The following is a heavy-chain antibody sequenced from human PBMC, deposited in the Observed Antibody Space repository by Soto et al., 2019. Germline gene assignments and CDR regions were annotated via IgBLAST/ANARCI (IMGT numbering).Heavy chain of an antibody. Sequence: GGSPRLSCAASGFMFSAYAMLWVRQAPGKGLEWVAAISYDGTNKYYADSIKGRFTISRDNARNSLYLQMNSLSAEDTAIYYCATSRTFDYWGQGTLVTVSS. CDR1: GFMFSAYA. CDR3: ATSRTFDY. CDR2: ISYDGTNK. V-gene: IGHV3-30*04. D-gene: IGHD6-13*01. J-gene: IGHJ4*02.